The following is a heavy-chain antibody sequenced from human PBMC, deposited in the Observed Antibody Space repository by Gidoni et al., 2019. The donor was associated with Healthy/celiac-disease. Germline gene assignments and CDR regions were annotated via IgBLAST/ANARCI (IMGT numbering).Heavy chain of an antibody. D-gene: IGHD2-2*01. V-gene: IGHV5-51*01. Sequence: EVQLVQSGAEVKKPGESLKISCKGSGYSFTSSWIGWVRQMPGKGLEWMGIIYPGDSDTRYSPSFQGQVTISADKSISTAYLQWSSLKASDTAMYYCARQGVDCSSTSCYLNWFDPWGQGTLVTVSS. CDR2: IYPGDSDT. CDR3: ARQGVDCSSTSCYLNWFDP. J-gene: IGHJ5*02. CDR1: GYSFTSSW.